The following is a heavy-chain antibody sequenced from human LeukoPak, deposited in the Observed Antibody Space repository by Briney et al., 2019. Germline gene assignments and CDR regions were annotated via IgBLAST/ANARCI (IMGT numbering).Heavy chain of an antibody. Sequence: ASVKVSRKASGYTFTGYYMHWVRQAPGQGLEWMGWINPNSGGTNYAQKFQGRVTMTRDTSISTAYMELSRLRSDDTAVYYCARVNEPQYIGGVMAFDIWGQGTMVTVSS. D-gene: IGHD1-1*01. CDR1: GYTFTGYY. CDR2: INPNSGGT. J-gene: IGHJ3*02. V-gene: IGHV1-2*02. CDR3: ARVNEPQYIGGVMAFDI.